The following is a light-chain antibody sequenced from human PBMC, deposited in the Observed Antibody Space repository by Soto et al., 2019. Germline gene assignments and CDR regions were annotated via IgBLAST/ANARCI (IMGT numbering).Light chain of an antibody. CDR2: EVN. CDR3: SSYAGSSNV. V-gene: IGLV2-8*01. J-gene: IGLJ1*01. CDR1: NSDAGGYNY. Sequence: QSVLTQPPSASGSPGQSVAISCTGTNSDAGGYNYVSWYQQHPGKAPKLMIYEVNKRPSGVPDRSSGSKSGNTASLTVSGLQAEDEADYYCSSYAGSSNVFGSGTKVTVL.